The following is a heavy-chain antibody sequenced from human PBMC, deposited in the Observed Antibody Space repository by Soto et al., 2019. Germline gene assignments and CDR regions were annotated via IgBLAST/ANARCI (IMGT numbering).Heavy chain of an antibody. CDR2: VFYTGTT. D-gene: IGHD2-2*01. V-gene: IGHV4-39*02. CDR1: GGSINYNSYY. CDR3: ARLVVVAPVANA. J-gene: IGHJ5*02. Sequence: SETLSLTCSVSGGSINYNSYYWGWIRQPPGKGLEWVGGVFYTGTTYYSPSLKDRVTISVDTSKNSFSLNLTSVTAADTAVYFCARLVVVAPVANAWGQGTLVTVSS.